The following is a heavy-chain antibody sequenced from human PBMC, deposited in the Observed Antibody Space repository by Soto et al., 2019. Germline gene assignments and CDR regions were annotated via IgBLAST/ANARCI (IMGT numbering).Heavy chain of an antibody. CDR2: MNPNSGTT. CDR1: GYTFTSYD. J-gene: IGHJ4*02. D-gene: IGHD4-17*01. Sequence: QVQLVQSGAEVKKPGASVKVSCKASGYTFTSYDINWVRQATGQGLEWMGWMNPNSGTTGYVQKFEGDVTTTNKTSISTAHMRLSSWISEDMYGSHCARTLSGDNVHFWVQGTVITV. CDR3: ARTLSGDNVHF. V-gene: IGHV1-8*01.